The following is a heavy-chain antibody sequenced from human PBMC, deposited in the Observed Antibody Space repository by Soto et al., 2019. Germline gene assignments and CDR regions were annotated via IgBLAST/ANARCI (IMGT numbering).Heavy chain of an antibody. D-gene: IGHD6-19*01. Sequence: GGSLRLSCAASGFSFSSYALSWVRQAPGKGLEWVSTISGRGGRAYYADSVKGRFTISRDNSKNALYLQLNSLRAEDTAVYYCAKDRSQGAVAGTSDVDYWGQGTLVTV. CDR3: AKDRSQGAVAGTSDVDY. J-gene: IGHJ4*02. V-gene: IGHV3-23*01. CDR1: GFSFSSYA. CDR2: ISGRGGRA.